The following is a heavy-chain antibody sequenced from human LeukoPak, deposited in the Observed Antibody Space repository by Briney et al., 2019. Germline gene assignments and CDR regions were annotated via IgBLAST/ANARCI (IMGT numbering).Heavy chain of an antibody. D-gene: IGHD3-10*01. CDR1: GGSISSYY. J-gene: IGHJ3*02. CDR2: IYYSGST. Sequence: SETLSLTCTVSGGSISSYYWSWIRQPPGKGLEWIGYIYYSGSTNYNPSLKSRVTISVDTSKNQFSLKLSSVTAADTAVYYCARALETGSVAFDIWGQGTMVTVSS. V-gene: IGHV4-59*01. CDR3: ARALETGSVAFDI.